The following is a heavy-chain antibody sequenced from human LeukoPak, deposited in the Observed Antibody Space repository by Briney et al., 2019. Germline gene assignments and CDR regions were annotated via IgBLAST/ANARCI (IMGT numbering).Heavy chain of an antibody. D-gene: IGHD5-12*01. CDR2: ISGSGGST. J-gene: IGHJ6*02. Sequence: GGSLRLSCAASGFTFSSYAMSWVRQAPGKGLEWVSAISGSGGSTYYADSVKGRFTISRDNSKNTLYLQMNSLRAEDTAVYYCAKDMVLSGYDYYYYGMDVWGQGTTVTVSS. V-gene: IGHV3-23*01. CDR1: GFTFSSYA. CDR3: AKDMVLSGYDYYYYGMDV.